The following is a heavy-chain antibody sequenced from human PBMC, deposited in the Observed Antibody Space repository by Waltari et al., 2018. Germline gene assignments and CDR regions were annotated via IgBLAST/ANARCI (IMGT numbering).Heavy chain of an antibody. D-gene: IGHD1-26*01. V-gene: IGHV4-4*07. CDR1: GGSVTSYF. CDR2: SSTGGSA. CDR3: ARETGTGYYPNYFDY. J-gene: IGHJ4*02. Sequence: VQLQESGPGLVKPSETLSLTCTVSGGSVTSYFWSWVRQPAGKGLEWVGRSSTGGSANYRPSLESRVTMSVDRSENQVSLNLHSVTAAYTAIYYCARETGTGYYPNYFDYWGQGTPVTVSS.